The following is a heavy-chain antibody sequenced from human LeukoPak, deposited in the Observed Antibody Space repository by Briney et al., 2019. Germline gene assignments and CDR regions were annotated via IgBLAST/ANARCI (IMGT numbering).Heavy chain of an antibody. CDR3: AARTMIVVVPTRNWYFDL. CDR1: GFTFTSSA. CDR2: IVVGSGNT. Sequence: SVKVSCKASGFTFTSSAMQWVRQARGQRLEWIGWIVVGSGNTNYAQKFQERVTITRDMSTSTAYMELSSLRSEDTAVYYCAARTMIVVVPTRNWYFDLWGRGTLVTVSS. V-gene: IGHV1-58*02. J-gene: IGHJ2*01. D-gene: IGHD3-22*01.